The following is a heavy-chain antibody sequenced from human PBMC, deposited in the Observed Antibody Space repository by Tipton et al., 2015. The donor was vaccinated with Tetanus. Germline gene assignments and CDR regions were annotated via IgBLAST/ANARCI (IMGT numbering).Heavy chain of an antibody. Sequence: TLSLTCTVSGGSISTYHWNWIRQSPGKGLEWIGFIFYNGSTYFNPSLKSRVAISVDTSKIQFSLRLTSVTAADTAVYYCARARSASTGLEKGFDTWGQGTLVTVSS. CDR1: GGSISTYH. J-gene: IGHJ5*02. CDR3: ARARSASTGLEKGFDT. V-gene: IGHV4-59*01. D-gene: IGHD3-9*01. CDR2: IFYNGST.